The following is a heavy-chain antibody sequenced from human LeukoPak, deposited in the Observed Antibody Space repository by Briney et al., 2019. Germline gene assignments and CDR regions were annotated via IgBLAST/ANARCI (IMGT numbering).Heavy chain of an antibody. Sequence: ASVKVSCKASGYTFTSYAMHWVRQAPGQRLEWMGWINAGNGNTKYSQKFQGRVTITRDTSASTAYMELSSLRSEDTAVYYCARVATVTGPMDYWGQGTLVTVSS. D-gene: IGHD4-17*01. CDR3: ARVATVTGPMDY. V-gene: IGHV1-3*01. J-gene: IGHJ4*02. CDR2: INAGNGNT. CDR1: GYTFTSYA.